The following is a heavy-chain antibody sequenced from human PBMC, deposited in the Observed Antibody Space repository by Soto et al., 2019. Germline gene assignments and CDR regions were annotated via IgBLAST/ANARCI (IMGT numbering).Heavy chain of an antibody. D-gene: IGHD6-13*01. CDR3: SRKQGGIAAPPATNYYYGMDV. Sequence: GGSLRLSCAASGFTFSSYSMNWVRQAPGKGLEWVSSISSSSSYIYYADSVKGRFTISRDNAKNSLYLQMNSLRAEDTAVYYCSRKQGGIAAPPATNYYYGMDVWGQGTTVTVSS. J-gene: IGHJ6*02. CDR1: GFTFSSYS. V-gene: IGHV3-21*01. CDR2: ISSSSSYI.